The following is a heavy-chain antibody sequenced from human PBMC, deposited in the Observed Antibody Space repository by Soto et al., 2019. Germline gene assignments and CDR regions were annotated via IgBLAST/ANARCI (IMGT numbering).Heavy chain of an antibody. CDR3: ARAGHYYYYGIDV. Sequence: QVQLRESGPGLVKPSETLSLTCTVSGGSISSYYWSWIRQSPGKGLEWIGYIYYSGSTNYNPSLKSRVTISVDTSKNQFSLKLNSVTAADTAXXXCARAGHYYYYGIDVWGQGTTVTVSS. J-gene: IGHJ6*02. CDR1: GGSISSYY. CDR2: IYYSGST. V-gene: IGHV4-59*01.